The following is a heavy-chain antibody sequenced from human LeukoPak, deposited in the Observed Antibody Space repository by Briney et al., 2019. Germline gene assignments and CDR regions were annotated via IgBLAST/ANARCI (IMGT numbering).Heavy chain of an antibody. CDR2: IYDSGRT. V-gene: IGHV4-59*01. J-gene: IGHJ1*01. D-gene: IGHD1-26*01. CDR3: ARGGVGVNPTRLQH. Sequence: SETLSLTCTVSGGSISSYYWSWIRRPPGKGLEWIGYIYDSGRTNYNPSLKSRVTISVDTSKNQFSLELSSVTAADTAVYYCARGGVGVNPTRLQHWGQGTLVTVSS. CDR1: GGSISSYY.